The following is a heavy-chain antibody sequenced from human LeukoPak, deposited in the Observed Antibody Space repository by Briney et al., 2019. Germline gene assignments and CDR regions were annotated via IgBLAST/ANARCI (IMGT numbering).Heavy chain of an antibody. D-gene: IGHD5-12*01. CDR2: ISGSSTYT. V-gene: IGHV3-21*01. J-gene: IGHJ4*02. CDR1: GFTFSSYT. Sequence: GGSLRLSCAASGFTFSSYTMNWVRQAPGKGLEWVSSISGSSTYTFYADSVMGRFTISRDNAKNSLYLHMCSLRAEDTAVYYCARVRDLYRDYWGQGILATVSS. CDR3: ARVRDLYRDY.